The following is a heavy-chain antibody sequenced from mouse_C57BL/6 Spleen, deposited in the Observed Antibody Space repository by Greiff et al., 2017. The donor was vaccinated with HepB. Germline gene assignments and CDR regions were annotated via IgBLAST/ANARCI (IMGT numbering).Heavy chain of an antibody. CDR2: IDPETGGT. D-gene: IGHD1-1*01. Sequence: VKLQESGAELVRPGASVTLSCKASGYTFTDYEMHWVKQTPVHGLEWIGAIDPETGGTAYNQKFTGKAILTADKSSSTAYMELRSLTSEDSAVYYCTRSRSFITTVVATGAMDYWGQGTSVTVSS. V-gene: IGHV1-15*01. CDR3: TRSRSFITTVVATGAMDY. J-gene: IGHJ4*01. CDR1: GYTFTDYE.